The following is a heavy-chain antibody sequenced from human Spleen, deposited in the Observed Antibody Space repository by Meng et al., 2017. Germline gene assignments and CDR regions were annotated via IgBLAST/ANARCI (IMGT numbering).Heavy chain of an antibody. V-gene: IGHV3-23*04. D-gene: IGHD3-16*01. Sequence: EVQLVESGGGLVERGGSLRLSCAASGLTITNAWMNWVRQAPGKGLEWVSAISGGGDTTDYADSVKGRFTISRDNSKNTLYLQMNSLRAEDTAVYYCPVWGSYFDYWGQGILVTVSS. J-gene: IGHJ4*02. CDR3: PVWGSYFDY. CDR1: GLTITNAW. CDR2: ISGGGDTT.